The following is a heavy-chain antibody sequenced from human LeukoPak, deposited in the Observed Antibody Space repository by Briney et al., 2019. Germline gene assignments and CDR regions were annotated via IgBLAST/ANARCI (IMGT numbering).Heavy chain of an antibody. D-gene: IGHD4-23*01. CDR3: AIEVYYGGKAGAAFDF. J-gene: IGHJ3*01. V-gene: IGHV3-30-3*01. CDR2: ISYDGSNK. Sequence: GGSLRLSCVASGFTFSSYAMHWVRQAPGKGLEWVAVISYDGSNKYYADSVKGRFTISRDNSKNTLYLQMNSLRAEDTAVYYCAIEVYYGGKAGAAFDFWGQGTMVTVSS. CDR1: GFTFSSYA.